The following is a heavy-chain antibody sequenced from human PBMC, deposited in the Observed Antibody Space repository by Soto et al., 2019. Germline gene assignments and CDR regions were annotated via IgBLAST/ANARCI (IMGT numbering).Heavy chain of an antibody. CDR1: GGPFSSYA. Sequence: SVKVFLKTCGGPFSSYAISWVRRAPGQGLEWIGGIIPIFGTANYAQKFQGRVTITADKSTSTAYMELSSLRSEDTAVYYCAVGSTYYYDSSGYYFHYYYGMDVWGQGTTVTVSS. V-gene: IGHV1-69*06. CDR2: IIPIFGTA. D-gene: IGHD3-22*01. CDR3: AVGSTYYYDSSGYYFHYYYGMDV. J-gene: IGHJ6*02.